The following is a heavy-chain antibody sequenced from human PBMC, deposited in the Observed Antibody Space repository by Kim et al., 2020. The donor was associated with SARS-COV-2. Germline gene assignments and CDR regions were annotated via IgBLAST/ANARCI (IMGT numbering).Heavy chain of an antibody. D-gene: IGHD6-19*01. CDR1: GGSISSYY. CDR3: ARGGPQWLVKDLYYFDY. Sequence: SETLSLTCTVSGGSISSYYWSWIRQPAGKGLEWIGRIYTSGSTNYNPSLKSRVTMSVDTSKNQFSLKLSSVTAADTAVYYCARGGPQWLVKDLYYFDYWGQGTLVTVSS. CDR2: IYTSGST. V-gene: IGHV4-4*07. J-gene: IGHJ4*02.